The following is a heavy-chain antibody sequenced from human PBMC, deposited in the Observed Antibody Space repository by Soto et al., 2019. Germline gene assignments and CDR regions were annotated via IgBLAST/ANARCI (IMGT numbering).Heavy chain of an antibody. CDR3: ARAPDTPPSVRVVVPSFLDS. CDR1: GGSISGGGSY. Sequence: QVQLQESGPGLVKPSQTLSLTCTVSGGSISGGGSYWSWIRQRPGKGLEWFGYMYYSGRSYYNPPLKCPVTISSGTSKNQLSVSASSVPAANTAAYYRARAPDTPPSVRVVVPSFLDSSGQIPLVTVSS. D-gene: IGHD3-3*01. V-gene: IGHV4-31*01. J-gene: IGHJ4*02. CDR2: MYYSGRS.